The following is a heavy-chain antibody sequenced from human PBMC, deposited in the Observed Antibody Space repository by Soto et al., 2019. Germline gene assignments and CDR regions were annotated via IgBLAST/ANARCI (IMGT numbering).Heavy chain of an antibody. V-gene: IGHV3-33*01. Sequence: GGSLRLSCAASGFTFSTYGMHWVRQAPGKGLEWVAVVWYDGSNKYYADSVKGRFTISRDNSKNTLYLQMNSLRAEDTAVYYCAREDYGNKKFDIWGQGTMVTVSS. J-gene: IGHJ3*02. D-gene: IGHD4-17*01. CDR2: VWYDGSNK. CDR1: GFTFSTYG. CDR3: AREDYGNKKFDI.